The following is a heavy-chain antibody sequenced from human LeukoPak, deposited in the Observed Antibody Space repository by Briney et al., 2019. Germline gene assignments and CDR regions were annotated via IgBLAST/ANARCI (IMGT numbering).Heavy chain of an antibody. J-gene: IGHJ4*02. CDR1: GASTSSNNYH. CDR3: ARHLGPYSASYFDY. CDR2: VNYAVNT. Sequence: SGTLPFPCTVSGASTSSNNYHWGLLPQSPGRGLGGSGSVNYAVNTYYNPSLKSRVTISADTSKNQFSLKMNFVTAADTALYYCARHLGPYSASYFDYWGQGSLVTVSS. V-gene: IGHV4-39*01. D-gene: IGHD1-26*01.